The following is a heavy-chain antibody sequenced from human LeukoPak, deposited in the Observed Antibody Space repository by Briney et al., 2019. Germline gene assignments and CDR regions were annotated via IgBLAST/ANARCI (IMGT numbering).Heavy chain of an antibody. V-gene: IGHV3-23*01. CDR3: AKGSIRGNGDY. J-gene: IGHJ4*02. CDR1: GFTFSSYA. D-gene: IGHD3-10*01. Sequence: KPGGSLRLSCAASGFTFSSYAMSWVRQAPGKGLEWVSAISGSGGSRYYADSVKGRFTISRDNSKTTLYRQMNSLRAEDTAVYYCAKGSIRGNGDYWGQGTLVTVSS. CDR2: ISGSGGSR.